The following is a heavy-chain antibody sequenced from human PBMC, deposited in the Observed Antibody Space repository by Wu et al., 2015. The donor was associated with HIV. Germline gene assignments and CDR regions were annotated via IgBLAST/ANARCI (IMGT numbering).Heavy chain of an antibody. J-gene: IGHJ4*02. V-gene: IGHV1-18*01. Sequence: QSGSEVKKPGASVKVSCKASGYRFTSHGISWVRQAPGQGLEWMGWISTYNANTNYAQKFQGRITMTTDTSTNTAYLDLRGLRSDDTAMYYCARVGCRPTSCFYYFDYWGPGTLVTVSS. CDR2: ISTYNANT. CDR3: ARVGCRPTSCFYYFDY. CDR1: GYRFTSHG. D-gene: IGHD2-2*01.